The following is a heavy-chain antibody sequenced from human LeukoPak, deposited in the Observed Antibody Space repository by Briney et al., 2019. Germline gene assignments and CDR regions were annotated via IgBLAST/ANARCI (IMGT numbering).Heavy chain of an antibody. CDR2: IIPIFGTA. CDR1: GGTFSSYA. D-gene: IGHD1-26*01. CDR3: ARASLREWELLLDAFDI. V-gene: IGHV1-69*13. Sequence: GASVKVSCKASGGTFSSYAISWVRQAPGQGLEWMGGIIPIFGTANYAQKFQGRVTITADESTSTAYMELSSLRSEDTAVYYCARASLREWELLLDAFDIWGQGTMVTVSS. J-gene: IGHJ3*02.